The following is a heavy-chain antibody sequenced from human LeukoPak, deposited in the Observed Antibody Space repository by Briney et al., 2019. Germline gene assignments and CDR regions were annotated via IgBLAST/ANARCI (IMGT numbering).Heavy chain of an antibody. CDR3: ARDPRAHHAFDI. J-gene: IGHJ3*02. CDR2: ISAYNGNT. V-gene: IGHV1-18*01. CDR1: GYTFTSYG. Sequence: ASVKVSCKASGYTFTSYGIRWVRQAPGQGLEWMGWISAYNGNTNYAQKLQGRVTMTTDTSTSTAYMELRSLRSDDTAVYYCARDPRAHHAFDIWGQGTMVTVSS.